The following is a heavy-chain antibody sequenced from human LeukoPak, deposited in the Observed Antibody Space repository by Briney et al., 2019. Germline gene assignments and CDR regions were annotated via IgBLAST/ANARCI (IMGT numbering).Heavy chain of an antibody. CDR3: ARGGDYPFDY. D-gene: IGHD4-17*01. Sequence: GGSLRLSCAASGFTFSSYWMHWVRQVPGKGLVWVSRINSGGSSTSHADSVKGRFTISRDNAKNTLCLQMNSLRAEDTAVYYCARGGDYPFDYWGQGTLVTVSS. CDR1: GFTFSSYW. CDR2: INSGGSST. V-gene: IGHV3-74*01. J-gene: IGHJ4*02.